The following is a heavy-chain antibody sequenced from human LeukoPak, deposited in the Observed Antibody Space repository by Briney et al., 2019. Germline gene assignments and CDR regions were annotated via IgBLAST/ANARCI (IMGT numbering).Heavy chain of an antibody. CDR3: ARDRRGYSYGGVDY. CDR2: IKQDGSEK. D-gene: IGHD5-18*01. J-gene: IGHJ4*02. CDR1: GFTFSSYA. V-gene: IGHV3-7*01. Sequence: GGSLRLSCAASGFTFSSYAMSWVRQAPGKGLEWVANIKQDGSEKYYVDSVKGRFTISRDNAKNSLYLQMNSLRAEDTAVYYCARDRRGYSYGGVDYWGQGTLVTVSS.